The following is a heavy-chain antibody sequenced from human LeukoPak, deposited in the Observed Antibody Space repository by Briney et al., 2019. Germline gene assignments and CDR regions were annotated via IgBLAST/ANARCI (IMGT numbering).Heavy chain of an antibody. CDR2: VFYSGST. J-gene: IGHJ5*02. CDR3: ARQSGVAETEGDWFDP. D-gene: IGHD1-26*01. V-gene: IGHV4-59*08. CDR1: GGSISIYY. Sequence: SETLSLTCTVSGGSISIYYWSWIRQPPGKGLEWIGYVFYSGSTNYNPSLKSRVTISVDTSKNQFSLKLNSVTAADTAVYYCARQSGVAETEGDWFDPWGQGTLVTVSS.